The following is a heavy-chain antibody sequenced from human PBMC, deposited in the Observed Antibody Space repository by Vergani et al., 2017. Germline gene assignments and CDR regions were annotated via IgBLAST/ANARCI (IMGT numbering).Heavy chain of an antibody. V-gene: IGHV3-13*01. CDR3: ARWGWNKASFDD. Sequence: EVQLVESGGGLVQPGGSLRLSCAASGFTFSSYDMHWVRQATGKGLEWVSAIGTAGDTYYPGSVKGRFTISRENAKNSLYLQMNSLRAGDTAVYYCARWGWNKASFDDWGQGTLVTVSS. J-gene: IGHJ4*02. CDR2: IGTAGDT. CDR1: GFTFSSYD. D-gene: IGHD1/OR15-1a*01.